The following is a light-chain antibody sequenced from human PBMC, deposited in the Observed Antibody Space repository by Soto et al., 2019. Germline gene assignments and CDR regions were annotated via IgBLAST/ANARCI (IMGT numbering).Light chain of an antibody. CDR1: QRISSY. V-gene: IGKV1-39*01. J-gene: IGKJ1*01. CDR2: AAS. CDR3: QQSYSTPRT. Sequence: DIQMTQSPSSLSASVGDRVTITCRASQRISSYLNWYQQKPGKAPKLLIYAASSLQSGVPSRFSGSGSGTDFTITISSLQPEDFATYYCQQSYSTPRTFGQGTKVEIK.